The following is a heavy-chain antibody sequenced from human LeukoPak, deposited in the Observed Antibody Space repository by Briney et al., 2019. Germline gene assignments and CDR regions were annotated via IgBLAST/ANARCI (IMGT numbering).Heavy chain of an antibody. V-gene: IGHV3-48*01. CDR3: ASRARGGVGELEWELLLG. CDR1: GFTFSSYS. Sequence: PGGYLRLSCAASGFTFSSYSMNWVRQAPGKGLEWVSYISSSSSTIYYADSVKGRFTISRDNAKNSLHLQMNSLRAEDTAVYYCASRARGGVGELEWELLLGWGQGTLVTVSS. CDR2: ISSSSSTI. D-gene: IGHD1-26*01. J-gene: IGHJ4*02.